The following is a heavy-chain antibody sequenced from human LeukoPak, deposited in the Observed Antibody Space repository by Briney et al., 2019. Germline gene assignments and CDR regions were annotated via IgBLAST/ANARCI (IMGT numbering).Heavy chain of an antibody. V-gene: IGHV4-34*01. CDR3: ARVGSGWSKNGMDV. Sequence: FGALSPTFAVYGGAFSGYFWGWVRQPPREGLGGVGEINHSGSTNYNPSLKSRVTISVDTSKNQFSLRLSSVTAADTAVYYCARVGSGWSKNGMDVWGQGTTVTVSS. CDR1: GGAFSGYF. CDR2: INHSGST. J-gene: IGHJ6*02. D-gene: IGHD6-19*01.